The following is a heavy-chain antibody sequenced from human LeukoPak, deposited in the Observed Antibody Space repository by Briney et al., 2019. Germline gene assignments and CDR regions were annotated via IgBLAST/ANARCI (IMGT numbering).Heavy chain of an antibody. J-gene: IGHJ4*02. CDR3: ARNLPHDY. V-gene: IGHV3-7*01. Sequence: GGSLRLSCAASGFTFTTYWMSWVRQAPGKGLEWVADINQDGSEKYYVYSVKGRFTISRDNAKISLYLLMNSLRAEDTAVYYSARNLPHDYWGQGTLVTVSS. CDR1: GFTFTTYW. CDR2: INQDGSEK.